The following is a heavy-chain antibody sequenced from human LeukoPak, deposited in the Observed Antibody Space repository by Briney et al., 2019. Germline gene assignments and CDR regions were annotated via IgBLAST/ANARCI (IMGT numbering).Heavy chain of an antibody. D-gene: IGHD6-25*01. Sequence: GGSLRLSCVASGFSFSDSYMNWVRQAPGKGLEWISYINLSGNDMYYADSVKGRFTISRDNTKNSLLLQMNNVRGEDTAVYYCARGSSASTSWGQGTLVIVSS. CDR3: ARGSSASTS. CDR1: GFSFSDSY. V-gene: IGHV3-11*01. J-gene: IGHJ1*01. CDR2: INLSGNDM.